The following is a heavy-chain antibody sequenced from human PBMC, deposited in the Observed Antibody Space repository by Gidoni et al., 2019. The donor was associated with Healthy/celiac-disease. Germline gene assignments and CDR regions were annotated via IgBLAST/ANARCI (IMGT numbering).Heavy chain of an antibody. V-gene: IGHV3-64*01. CDR2: GITT. Sequence: GITTYYANSVKGRFTISRDNSKNTLYLQLGSLRAEDMAVYYRARVEYGDYGSGPDYWGQGTLVTVSS. D-gene: IGHD4-17*01. CDR3: ARVEYGDYGSGPDY. J-gene: IGHJ4*02.